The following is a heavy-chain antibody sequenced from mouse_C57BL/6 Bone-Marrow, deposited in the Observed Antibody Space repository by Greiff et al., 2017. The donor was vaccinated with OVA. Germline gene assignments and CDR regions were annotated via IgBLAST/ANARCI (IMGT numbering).Heavy chain of an antibody. CDR1: GYPFTDSE. Sequence: QVQLQQSGAELVRPGASVTLSCKASGYPFTDSEMPWVKQTPVHGLEWLGAIDPETGGTAYNQKFKGKAILTADKSSSTAYMELRSLTSEDSAVYYCTRYSTGDFDYWGQGTTLTVSS. CDR3: TRYSTGDFDY. V-gene: IGHV1-15*01. CDR2: IDPETGGT. J-gene: IGHJ2*01.